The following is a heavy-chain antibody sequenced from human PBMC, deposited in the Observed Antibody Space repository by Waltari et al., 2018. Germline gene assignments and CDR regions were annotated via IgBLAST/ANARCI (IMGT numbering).Heavy chain of an antibody. D-gene: IGHD3-16*01. Sequence: QLQLQESGPGLVKPSETLSLNCTVSGDSLSNSFSYWGWIRPPPGMRLEWVGRMQYSGMTSASSTLKRRPPVSVDTSKKQFSLKLSSVSAADTAVYYCVGAKPGLTYFDYFNYWGQGTLVTVSS. CDR2: MQYSGMT. CDR3: VGAKPGLTYFDYFNY. V-gene: IGHV4-39*01. CDR1: GDSLSNSFSY. J-gene: IGHJ4*02.